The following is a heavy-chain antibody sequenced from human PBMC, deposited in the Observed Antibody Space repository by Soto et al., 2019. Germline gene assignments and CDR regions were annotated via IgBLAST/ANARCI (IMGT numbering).Heavy chain of an antibody. CDR3: ARDVRVVVAATQKGNFDY. D-gene: IGHD2-15*01. CDR1: GGSFSGYY. Sequence: QVQLQQWGAGLLKPSETLSLTCAVYGGSFSGYYWSWIRQPPGQGLVWIGEINHSGSTNYNPSLKSRVTISVDTSNNQFSLKPSSVTAADTAVYYCARDVRVVVAATQKGNFDYWAQGTLVTVSS. CDR2: INHSGST. V-gene: IGHV4-34*01. J-gene: IGHJ4*02.